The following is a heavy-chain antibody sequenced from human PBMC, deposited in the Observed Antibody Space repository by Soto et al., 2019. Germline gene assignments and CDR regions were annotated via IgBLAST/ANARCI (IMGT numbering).Heavy chain of an antibody. J-gene: IGHJ6*02. CDR3: ARVYCSSTSCLDYYYYYGMDV. CDR2: INPNSGGT. D-gene: IGHD2-2*01. CDR1: GYTFTGYY. V-gene: IGHV1-2*02. Sequence: ASVKVSCKASGYTFTGYYMHWVRQAPGQGLEWMGWINPNSGGTNYAQKFQGRVTMTRDTSISTAYMELSRLRSDDTAVYYCARVYCSSTSCLDYYYYYGMDVWGQGTTVTVSS.